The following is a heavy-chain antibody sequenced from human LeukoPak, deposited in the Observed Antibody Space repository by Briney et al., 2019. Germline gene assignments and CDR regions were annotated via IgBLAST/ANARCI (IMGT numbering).Heavy chain of an antibody. V-gene: IGHV3-11*04. CDR1: GFTFSDYY. D-gene: IGHD2-2*02. Sequence: GGSLRLSCAASGFTFSDYYMSWIRQAPGKGLEWVSYISSSGSTIYYADSVKGRFTIFRDNAKNSLYLQMNSLRAEDTAVYYCARGVVPAAIPGSIGFDYWGQGTLVTVSS. CDR3: ARGVVPAAIPGSIGFDY. CDR2: ISSSGSTI. J-gene: IGHJ4*02.